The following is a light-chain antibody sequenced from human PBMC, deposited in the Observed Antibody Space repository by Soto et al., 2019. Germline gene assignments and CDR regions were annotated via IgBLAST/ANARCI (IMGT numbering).Light chain of an antibody. Sequence: IVMTQSPATLSLSPGERATLSCRASQNVNRNLAWYQQRPGQAPRLLVYRASTTATDIPDRFTGSGSGTEFTLTISSLQSEDVAVYYCQQYNNWPPWTFDQGTKVEIK. CDR1: QNVNRN. CDR2: RAS. CDR3: QQYNNWPPWT. V-gene: IGKV3-15*01. J-gene: IGKJ1*01.